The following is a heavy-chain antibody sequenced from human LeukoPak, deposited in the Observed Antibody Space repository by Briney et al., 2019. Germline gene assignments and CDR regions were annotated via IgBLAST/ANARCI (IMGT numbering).Heavy chain of an antibody. J-gene: IGHJ4*02. CDR2: IRSKAYGGTT. D-gene: IGHD1-26*01. Sequence: PGGSLRLSCTASGFTFGDYAMSWVRQAPGKGLEWVGFIRSKAYGGTTEYAASVKGRFTISGDDSKSIAYLQMNSLKTEDTAVYYCTRDPIHSYWGQGTLVTVSS. V-gene: IGHV3-49*04. CDR3: TRDPIHSY. CDR1: GFTFGDYA.